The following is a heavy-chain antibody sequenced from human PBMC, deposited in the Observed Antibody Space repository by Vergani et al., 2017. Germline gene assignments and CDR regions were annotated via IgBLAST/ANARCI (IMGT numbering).Heavy chain of an antibody. CDR3: ARRGSSSWYDY. Sequence: EVQLLESGEGLVQPGGSLRLSCAASGFTFSSYAMSWVRQAPGKGLEWVSAISGNGESTYYADPVKGRFTISRDNSKNTLYLQMGSLRAEDMAVYYCARRGSSSWYDYWGQGTLVTVSS. CDR2: ISGNGEST. J-gene: IGHJ4*02. CDR1: GFTFSSYA. D-gene: IGHD6-13*01. V-gene: IGHV3-64*02.